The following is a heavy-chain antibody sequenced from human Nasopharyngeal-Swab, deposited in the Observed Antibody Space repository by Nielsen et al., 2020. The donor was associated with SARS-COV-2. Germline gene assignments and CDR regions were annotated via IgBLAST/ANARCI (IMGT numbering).Heavy chain of an antibody. CDR2: ISAYNGNT. D-gene: IGHD1-1*01. CDR1: GYTFTSYG. Sequence: ASAKDSCKASGYTFTSYGISWVRRAAGQGLEWMRWISAYNGNTNYAEKLQGRVTMTTNTTTSKAYMELRSLRSDDTAVYYCERPGPRDAFDIWGQGTMVTVSS. J-gene: IGHJ3*02. V-gene: IGHV1-18*01. CDR3: ERPGPRDAFDI.